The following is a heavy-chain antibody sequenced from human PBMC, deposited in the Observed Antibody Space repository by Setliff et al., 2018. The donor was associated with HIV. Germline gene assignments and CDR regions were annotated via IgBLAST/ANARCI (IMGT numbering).Heavy chain of an antibody. J-gene: IGHJ5*02. CDR3: ARRYRIAARPKWFDP. Sequence: KASETLSLTCAVSSGSISSSNWWSWVRQPPGKELEWIGEIYHSGSTNSNPSLKSRVTISVDTSTNQFSLKLSSVTASDTAVYYCARRYRIAARPKWFDPWGQGTLVTVSS. CDR2: IYHSGST. V-gene: IGHV4-4*02. D-gene: IGHD6-6*01. CDR1: SGSISSSNW.